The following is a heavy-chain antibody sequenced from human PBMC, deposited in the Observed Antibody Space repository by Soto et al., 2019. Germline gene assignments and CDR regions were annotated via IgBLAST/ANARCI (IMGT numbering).Heavy chain of an antibody. CDR1: GFTFSGYP. Sequence: QVQLVESGGGVVQPGRSLRVSCAASGFTFSGYPMHWVRQAPGKGLEWVAIISFDGSNEYYADSVKGRFSISRDISKNTLYLQMNSLRPEDTAIYRCARGRGSYSLDYWGQGTLVTVSS. CDR3: ARGRGSYSLDY. CDR2: ISFDGSNE. D-gene: IGHD1-26*01. V-gene: IGHV3-30-3*01. J-gene: IGHJ4*02.